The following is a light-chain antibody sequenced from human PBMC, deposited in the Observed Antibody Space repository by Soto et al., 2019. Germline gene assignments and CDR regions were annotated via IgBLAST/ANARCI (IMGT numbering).Light chain of an antibody. CDR2: SNN. V-gene: IGLV1-44*01. CDR1: NSNIGSNT. CDR3: AAWDDSLNGPF. J-gene: IGLJ1*01. Sequence: QSVLTQPPSASGTPGQRVTISCSGSNSNIGSNTVEWYQQVPGEAPKLLISSNNQRPSGVPDRFSGSKSGTSASLAISGLQSEDEAHYYCAAWDDSLNGPFFGTGTKVTVL.